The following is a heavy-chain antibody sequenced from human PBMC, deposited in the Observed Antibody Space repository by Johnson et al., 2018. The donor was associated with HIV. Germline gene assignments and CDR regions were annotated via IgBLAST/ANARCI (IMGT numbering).Heavy chain of an antibody. CDR2: INSDGSST. Sequence: QVQLVESGGGVVQPGRSLRLSCAASGITFSDYAMHWVRQAPGKGLVWVSRINSDGSSTSYADSVKGRFSISRDNSKNTLHLQMNSLRAEDTAVYYCAREPGRQWLVPGTFDIWGQGTMVTVSS. CDR3: AREPGRQWLVPGTFDI. V-gene: IGHV3-NL1*01. D-gene: IGHD6-19*01. J-gene: IGHJ3*02. CDR1: GITFSDYA.